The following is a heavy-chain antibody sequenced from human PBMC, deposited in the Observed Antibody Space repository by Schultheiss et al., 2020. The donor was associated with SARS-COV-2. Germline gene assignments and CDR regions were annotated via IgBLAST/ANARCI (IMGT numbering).Heavy chain of an antibody. CDR2: TYYRSKWYN. V-gene: IGHV6-1*01. D-gene: IGHD6-19*01. CDR1: GDSVSSNSAT. J-gene: IGHJ4*02. Sequence: SETLSLTCAISGDSVSSNSATWNWIRQSPSRGLEWLGRTYYRSKWYNDYAVSVKSRITINPDTSKNQFSLQLNSVTPDDTAVYYCACEISGRQWLDYWGQGTLVTVAS. CDR3: ACEISGRQWLDY.